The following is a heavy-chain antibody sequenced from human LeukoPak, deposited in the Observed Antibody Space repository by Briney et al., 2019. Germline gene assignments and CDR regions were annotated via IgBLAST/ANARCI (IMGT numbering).Heavy chain of an antibody. V-gene: IGHV3-7*01. CDR2: IKQDGSEK. J-gene: IGHJ4*02. Sequence: PSETLSLTCTVSGGSISSSSYYWGWIRQPPGKGLEWVANIKQDGSEKYYVDSVKGRFTISRDNAKNSLYLQMNSLRAEDTAVYYCARGFNGIDYWGQGTLVTVSS. CDR3: ARGFNGIDY. D-gene: IGHD3-3*01. CDR1: GGSISSSSYY.